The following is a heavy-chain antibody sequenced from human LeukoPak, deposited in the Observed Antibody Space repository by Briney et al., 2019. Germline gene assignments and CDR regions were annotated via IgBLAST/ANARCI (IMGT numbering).Heavy chain of an antibody. CDR3: ASSNYDFWSGYLY. V-gene: IGHV1-24*01. CDR2: FDPEDGET. D-gene: IGHD3-3*01. Sequence: ASVKVSCKVSGYTLTELSMHWVRQAPGKGLEWMGGFDPEDGETIYAQKFQGRVTMTRDTSTSTVYMELSSLRSEDTAVYYCASSNYDFWSGYLYWGQGTLVTVSS. J-gene: IGHJ4*02. CDR1: GYTLTELS.